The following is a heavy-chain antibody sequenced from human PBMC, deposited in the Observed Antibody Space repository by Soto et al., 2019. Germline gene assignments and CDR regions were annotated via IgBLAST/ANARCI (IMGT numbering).Heavy chain of an antibody. CDR2: VNAGNDNT. CDR3: AREVPYGYSRFDY. D-gene: IGHD5-18*01. J-gene: IGHJ4*02. V-gene: IGHV1-3*01. Sequence: QVHLVQSGAEVKKPGASVKVSCRTSGYTFTNNVIHWVRQAPGQRLEWIGWVNAGNDNTKWSREFQGSLTLTKDASATTAYMELSSLTPEDTAIYFCAREVPYGYSRFDYWGQGTLVTVSS. CDR1: GYTFTNNV.